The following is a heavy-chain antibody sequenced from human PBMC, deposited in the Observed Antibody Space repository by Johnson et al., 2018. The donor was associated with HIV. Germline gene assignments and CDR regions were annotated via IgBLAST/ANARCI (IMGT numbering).Heavy chain of an antibody. CDR3: TTAFPREGESSGWFQDAFDI. CDR2: ISYDGSEK. V-gene: IGHV3-30*04. D-gene: IGHD6-19*01. J-gene: IGHJ3*02. Sequence: QVQLVESGGGVVQPGRSLRLSCAASGFTFSSYAMHWVRQAPGKGLEWVAVISYDGSEKYYADSVKGRFTISRDDSKNTLYLQMNSLKTEDTAVYYCTTAFPREGESSGWFQDAFDIWGQGTMVTVSS. CDR1: GFTFSSYA.